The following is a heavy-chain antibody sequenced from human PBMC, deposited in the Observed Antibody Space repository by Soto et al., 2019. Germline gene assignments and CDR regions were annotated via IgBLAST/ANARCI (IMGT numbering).Heavy chain of an antibody. D-gene: IGHD1-26*01. J-gene: IGHJ6*02. CDR2: TYYRSKWYN. CDR3: AREWELPFRGVPGGMDV. V-gene: IGHV6-1*01. CDR1: GDSVSSNSAA. Sequence: PSQTLSLTCAVSGDSVSSNSAAWNWIRQSPSRGLEWLGRTYYRSKWYNDYAVSVKSRITINPDTSKNQFSLQLNSVTPEDTAVYYCAREWELPFRGVPGGMDVWGQGTTVTVSS.